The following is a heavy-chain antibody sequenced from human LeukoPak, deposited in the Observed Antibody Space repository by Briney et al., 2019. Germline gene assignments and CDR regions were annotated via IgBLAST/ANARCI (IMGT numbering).Heavy chain of an antibody. CDR2: IKQDEGEI. CDR1: GFTFSRYW. J-gene: IGHJ5*01. CDR3: ARDKVVGPTKFDS. Sequence: GGSLRLSCAASGFTFSRYWMSWVRQAPGKGLEWVANIKQDEGEIYYVDSVKGRFTISRDNAKNSVYLHMNSLRAEDTAVYYCARDKVVGPTKFDSWGQGTLVTVSS. D-gene: IGHD1-26*01. V-gene: IGHV3-7*01.